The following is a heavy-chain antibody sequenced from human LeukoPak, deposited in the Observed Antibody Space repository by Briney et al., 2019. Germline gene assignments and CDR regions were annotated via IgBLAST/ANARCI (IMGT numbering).Heavy chain of an antibody. J-gene: IGHJ4*02. CDR2: IAYDGSST. CDR1: GFTFSNYA. Sequence: TGGSLRLSCAASGFTFSNYAIHCVRQAPGKGLEWVAVIAYDGSSTVYADSVKGRFTISRDNSRSTLYLQMNSLRPEDTAIYYCAREGYYGSGSPPSLYFDYWGQGTLVTVSS. V-gene: IGHV3-30*04. CDR3: AREGYYGSGSPPSLYFDY. D-gene: IGHD3-10*01.